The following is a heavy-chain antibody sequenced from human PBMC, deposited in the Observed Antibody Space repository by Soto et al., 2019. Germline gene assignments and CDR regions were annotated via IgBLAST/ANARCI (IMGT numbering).Heavy chain of an antibody. CDR2: IIPIFGTA. CDR3: ARVTYCGGDCYHTPYYYYYGMDV. Sequence: QVQLVQSGAEVKKPGSSVKVSCKASGGTFSSYAISWVRQAPGQGLEWMGGIIPIFGTANYAQKFQGRVTITADESTSTAYMELSSLRSEDTAVYYCARVTYCGGDCYHTPYYYYYGMDVWGQGTTVTVSS. J-gene: IGHJ6*02. D-gene: IGHD2-21*02. CDR1: GGTFSSYA. V-gene: IGHV1-69*01.